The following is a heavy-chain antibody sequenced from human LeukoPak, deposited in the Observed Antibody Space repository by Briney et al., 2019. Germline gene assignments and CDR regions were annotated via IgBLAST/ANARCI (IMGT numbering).Heavy chain of an antibody. J-gene: IGHJ4*02. V-gene: IGHV3-7*01. CDR1: GFNISDFW. CDR3: VRESRPGGAMGLYHNFDY. Sequence: PGGSLRLSCAASGFNISDFWMTWVRQAPGKGLEWVANIKEDGTETHLVDSVKGRFTISRDNTKNVLYLQMNSLRDDDTATYYCVRESRPGGAMGLYHNFDYWGQGTLVAVSS. D-gene: IGHD3-16*01. CDR2: IKEDGTET.